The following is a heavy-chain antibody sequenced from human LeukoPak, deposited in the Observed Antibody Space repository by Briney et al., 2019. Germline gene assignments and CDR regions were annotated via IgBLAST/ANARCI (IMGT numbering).Heavy chain of an antibody. CDR1: GFTFRSYW. J-gene: IGHJ4*02. CDR3: VRVHEGFKY. Sequence: NPGGSLRLPCAASGFTFRSYWMHWVRHAPGKGLVWVSRINSDGTGINYADSVKGRFTISRDNAKNTLYLQMNSLRAEDTAVYYCVRVHEGFKYWGQGTLVTVSS. V-gene: IGHV3-74*01. CDR2: INSDGTGI.